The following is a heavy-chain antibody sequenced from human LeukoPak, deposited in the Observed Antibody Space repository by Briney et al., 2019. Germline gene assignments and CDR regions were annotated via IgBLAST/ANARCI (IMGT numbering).Heavy chain of an antibody. Sequence: PGGSLRLSCAASGFTFSSYEMNWVRQAPGKGLEWVSYISSSGSTIYYADSVKGRFTISRDNAKNSLYLQMNSLRAEDTAVYYCARVALRYFDWLYYYMDVWGKGTTVTVSS. D-gene: IGHD3-9*01. CDR1: GFTFSSYE. CDR3: ARVALRYFDWLYYYMDV. CDR2: ISSSGSTI. V-gene: IGHV3-48*03. J-gene: IGHJ6*03.